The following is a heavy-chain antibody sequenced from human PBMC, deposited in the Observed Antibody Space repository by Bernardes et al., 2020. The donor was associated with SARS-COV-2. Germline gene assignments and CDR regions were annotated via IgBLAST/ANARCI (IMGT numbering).Heavy chain of an antibody. J-gene: IGHJ6*02. CDR2: MNPNSCGT. CDR1: GYTFLGYY. D-gene: IGHD1-1*01. V-gene: IGHV1-2*02. Sequence: ASVNVSCKASGYTFLGYYIHWVRQAPGLGLEWMGWMNPNSCGTNCAQKFHGRVTMTRDTSITTAYIELNSLMSDDTAVYYCPRGHDTWTDVYYSYYNGMDVWGQGTTITISS. CDR3: PRGHDTWTDVYYSYYNGMDV.